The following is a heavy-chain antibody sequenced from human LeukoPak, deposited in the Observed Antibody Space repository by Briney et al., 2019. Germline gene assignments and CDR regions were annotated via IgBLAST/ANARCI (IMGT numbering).Heavy chain of an antibody. J-gene: IGHJ5*02. D-gene: IGHD1-1*01. CDR1: GFTFSSYP. CDR2: ISHDGSTK. Sequence: TGRSLRLSCEASGFTFSSYPMFWVRQAPGKGPEWVAMISHDGSTKHYADTAKGRFTISRDNSKDTFSLQLNGLRAVDSGVYYCATELAFPGTFDPWGQGTLVIVSS. CDR3: ATELAFPGTFDP. V-gene: IGHV3-30*14.